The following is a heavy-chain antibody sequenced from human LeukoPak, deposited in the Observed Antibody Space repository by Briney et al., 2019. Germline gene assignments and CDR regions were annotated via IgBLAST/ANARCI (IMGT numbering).Heavy chain of an antibody. CDR1: GGSISSGGYS. Sequence: SETLSLTCAVSGGSISSGGYSWSWIRQPPGKGLEWIVYIYHSGSTYYNPSLKSRFTISVDRSKNQFSLKLSSVTAADTAVYYCARLSGYGDNWFDPWGQGTLVTVSS. D-gene: IGHD3-3*01. V-gene: IGHV4-30-2*01. CDR2: IYHSGST. J-gene: IGHJ5*02. CDR3: ARLSGYGDNWFDP.